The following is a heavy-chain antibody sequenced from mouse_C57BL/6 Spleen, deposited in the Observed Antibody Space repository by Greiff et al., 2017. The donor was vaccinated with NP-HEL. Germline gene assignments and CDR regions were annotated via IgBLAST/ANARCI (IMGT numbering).Heavy chain of an antibody. CDR2: IDPSDSYT. D-gene: IGHD2-4*01. Sequence: QVQLKQPGAELVRPGTSVKLSCKASGYTFTSYWMHWVKQRPGQGLEWIGVIDPSDSYTNYNQKFKGKATLTVDTSSSTAYMQLSSLTSEDSAVYYCARNKNDFFDYWGQGTTLTVSS. CDR1: GYTFTSYW. V-gene: IGHV1-59*01. J-gene: IGHJ2*01. CDR3: ARNKNDFFDY.